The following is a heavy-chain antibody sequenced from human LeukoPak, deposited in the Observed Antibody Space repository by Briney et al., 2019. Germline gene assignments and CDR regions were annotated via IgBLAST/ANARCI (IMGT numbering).Heavy chain of an antibody. CDR3: ATSTPTYTSGIDF. Sequence: ASVKVSCKSSGYTFTDYYVHWVRQVPGQGLEWMGWINPNSGDTDYALKFQGRVTMTRDTSISTAYMELSSLRSEDTAIYYCATSTPTYTSGIDFRGQGTLVTVSS. CDR1: GYTFTDYY. CDR2: INPNSGDT. V-gene: IGHV1-2*02. J-gene: IGHJ4*02. D-gene: IGHD3-10*01.